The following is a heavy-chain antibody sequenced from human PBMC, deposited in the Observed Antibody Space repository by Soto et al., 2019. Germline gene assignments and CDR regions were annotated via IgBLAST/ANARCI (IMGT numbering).Heavy chain of an antibody. V-gene: IGHV4-39*01. CDR1: GDYITNNNFY. CDR3: ARFVVPATRHADFDF. Sequence: SETLSLTCTVSGDYITNNNFYWGCVRQPPGKGLDWIRNTYYLGNTFYKPHLRSRVTISANTYKNQFSLNPSSVTAAHTAVYYCARFVVPATRHADFDFCGQGTLVTVS. D-gene: IGHD2-21*02. J-gene: IGHJ4*02. CDR2: TYYLGNT.